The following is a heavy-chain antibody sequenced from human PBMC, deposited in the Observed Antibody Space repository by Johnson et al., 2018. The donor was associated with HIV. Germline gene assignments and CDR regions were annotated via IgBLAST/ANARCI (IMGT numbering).Heavy chain of an antibody. CDR2: ISYDGGDK. Sequence: QVQLVESGGGVVQPGRSLRLSCAASGFTFSSYAMHWVRQAPGKGLEWVAVISYDGGDKYYAASVTGRFTISRDNSKCTLYLQMNSLRPEDTAVYYCAKERRAPRAFDIWGQGTMVTVSS. CDR1: GFTFSSYA. V-gene: IGHV3-30*18. J-gene: IGHJ3*02. CDR3: AKERRAPRAFDI.